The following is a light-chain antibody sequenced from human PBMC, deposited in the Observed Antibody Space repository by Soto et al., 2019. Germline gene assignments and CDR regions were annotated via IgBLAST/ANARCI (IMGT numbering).Light chain of an antibody. CDR2: KDS. J-gene: IGLJ3*02. CDR3: QITDSSETSWV. CDR1: ALPKQY. V-gene: IGLV3-25*02. Sequence: SYELTQPPSVSVSPGQTARITCSGDALPKQYTYWYQQKPGQPPVLLIFKDSERPSGIPERFSGSSSGTTVTLTISGVQAEDEADYYCQITDSSETSWVFGGGTKLTVL.